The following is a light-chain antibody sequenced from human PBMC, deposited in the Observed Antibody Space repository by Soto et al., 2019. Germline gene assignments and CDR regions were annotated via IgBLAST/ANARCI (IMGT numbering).Light chain of an antibody. Sequence: IQLTQSPSSMSASVGDRVTITCRASQGISSYLAWYQQKPGKAPKVLIYAASTLRSGVPSRFSGSGSGTDFTLTISSLKPEDFATYDCQQRYSTPRTFGQGTRLEIK. CDR3: QQRYSTPRT. J-gene: IGKJ5*01. V-gene: IGKV1-39*01. CDR1: QGISSY. CDR2: AAS.